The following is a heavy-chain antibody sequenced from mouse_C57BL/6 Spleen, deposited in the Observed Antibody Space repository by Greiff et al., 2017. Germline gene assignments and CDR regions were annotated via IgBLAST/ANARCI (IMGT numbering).Heavy chain of an antibody. V-gene: IGHV1-82*01. J-gene: IGHJ3*01. CDR3: ATTAQATWYAY. CDR2: IYPGDGDT. D-gene: IGHD3-2*02. Sequence: LVESGPELAKPGASVKISCKASGYAFSSSWMNWVKQRPGKGLVWIGRIYPGDGDTNYNGKFKGKATLTADKSSSTAYMQLSSLTSEDSAVYFGATTAQATWYAYWGQGTLVTVSA. CDR1: GYAFSSSW.